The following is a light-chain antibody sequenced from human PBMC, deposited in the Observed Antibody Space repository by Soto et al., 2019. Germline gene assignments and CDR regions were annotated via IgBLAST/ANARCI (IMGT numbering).Light chain of an antibody. CDR3: QQYYIYPWT. CDR2: DAS. J-gene: IGKJ1*01. V-gene: IGKV1-5*01. CDR1: ESVTSW. Sequence: DIQMTQSPSTLSASVGDRVTITFGASESVTSWLAWYQHKPGKAPKTLIFDASSLERGVPSRFSGSGSGTEFTLTISSLQPDDFATYYCQQYYIYPWTFGQGTKVDIK.